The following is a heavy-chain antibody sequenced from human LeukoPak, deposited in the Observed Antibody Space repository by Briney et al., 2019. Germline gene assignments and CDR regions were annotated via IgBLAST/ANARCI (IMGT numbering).Heavy chain of an antibody. CDR1: GFTVSSNY. D-gene: IGHD2-21*01. CDR3: ATGFRGDGA. Sequence: GGSLRLSCAASGFTVSSNYMSWVRQAPGKGLEWVSAISGSGGSTYYADSVKGRFAISRDNSKNTLYLQMNSLRAEDTAVYYCATGFRGDGAWGQGALVTVSS. J-gene: IGHJ5*02. CDR2: ISGSGGST. V-gene: IGHV3-23*01.